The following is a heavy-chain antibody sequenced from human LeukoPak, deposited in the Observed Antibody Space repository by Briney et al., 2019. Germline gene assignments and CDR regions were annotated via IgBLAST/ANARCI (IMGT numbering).Heavy chain of an antibody. Sequence: GGSLRLSCAASGFTFNIYSMSWVRQTAGKGLEWVSGISGSGGSTYYADSVKGRFTISRDNSKNTLYLQMNSLRAEDTAVYYCAKESYPGAAWFDPWGQGTLVTVSS. CDR3: AKESYPGAAWFDP. CDR2: ISGSGGST. J-gene: IGHJ5*02. CDR1: GFTFNIYS. V-gene: IGHV3-23*01. D-gene: IGHD6-25*01.